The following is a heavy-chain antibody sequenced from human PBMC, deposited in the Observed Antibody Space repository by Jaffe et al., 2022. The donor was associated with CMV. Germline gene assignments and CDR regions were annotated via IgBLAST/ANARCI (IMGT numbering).Heavy chain of an antibody. J-gene: IGHJ4*02. CDR2: LTNTGAGT. D-gene: IGHD3-3*01. Sequence: EVQLLESGGGLVKPGGSLRLSCTVSGFIFSNYAMDWVRQAPGKGLEWVSGLTNTGAGTYYADSVKGRFTISRDNSKNTLYLQMNGLRVEDTAIYYCVKDQRFVAPRLYYFDSWGQGTLVAVSS. CDR1: GFIFSNYA. CDR3: VKDQRFVAPRLYYFDS. V-gene: IGHV3-23*01.